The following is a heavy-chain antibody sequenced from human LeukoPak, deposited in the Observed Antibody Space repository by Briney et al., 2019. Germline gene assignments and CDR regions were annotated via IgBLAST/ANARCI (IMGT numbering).Heavy chain of an antibody. J-gene: IGHJ4*02. CDR1: GGTFSSYA. CDR3: ARDSVDDTTGYSVFDS. CDR2: TIPVLGAA. V-gene: IGHV1-69*13. Sequence: SVKVSCKASGGTFSSYAITWVRQAPGQGLEWVGGTIPVLGAAFYAQRFHGRVTITADGSTSTVYIELSNLRSEDTAVYYCARDSVDDTTGYSVFDSWGQGSLVTVSS. D-gene: IGHD3-9*01.